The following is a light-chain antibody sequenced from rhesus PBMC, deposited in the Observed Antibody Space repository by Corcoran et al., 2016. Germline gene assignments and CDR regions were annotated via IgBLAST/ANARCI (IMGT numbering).Light chain of an antibody. CDR3: LQHNSYPFT. CDR1: QGISRY. J-gene: IGKJ3*01. CDR2: DAS. V-gene: IGKV1-28*03. Sequence: DIQMTQSPSSLSAPVGDTVTITCRASQGISRYLNWFQQKPGKAPKLLIYDASSLESGVPSRFSGRGSGTDFTLTFSSLQPEAFAAYYCLQHNSYPFTFGPGTKLDIK.